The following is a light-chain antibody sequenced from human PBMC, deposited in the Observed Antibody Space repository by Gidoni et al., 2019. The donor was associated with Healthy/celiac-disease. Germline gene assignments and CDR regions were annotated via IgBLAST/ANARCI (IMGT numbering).Light chain of an antibody. Sequence: DIQMTQSPSSLSESVGDRVTITCRASQSISSYLNWYQQKPGKAPKLLIYAASSLQSVVPSRFSGSGSGTDFTLTISSLQPEDFATYYFQQSYSTPWGFGQGTKVEIK. CDR1: QSISSY. CDR2: AAS. CDR3: QQSYSTPWG. V-gene: IGKV1-39*01. J-gene: IGKJ1*01.